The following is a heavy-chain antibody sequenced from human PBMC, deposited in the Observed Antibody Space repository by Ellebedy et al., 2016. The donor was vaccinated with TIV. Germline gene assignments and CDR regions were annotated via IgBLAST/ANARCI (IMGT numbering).Heavy chain of an antibody. V-gene: IGHV3-21*05. J-gene: IGHJ4*02. D-gene: IGHD3-10*01. CDR3: VSSGAKRDHY. Sequence: GGSLRLSXVASGFTFSDYNMNWVRQAPGKGLEHISFITPSSGDIYYTDSVQGRFTMSRDNAKNSVHLQMTSLRAEDTAVYYCVSSGAKRDHYWGQGTLVTVSS. CDR2: ITPSSGDI. CDR1: GFTFSDYN.